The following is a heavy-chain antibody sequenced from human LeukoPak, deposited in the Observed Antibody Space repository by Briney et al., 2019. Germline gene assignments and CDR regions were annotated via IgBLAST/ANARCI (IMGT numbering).Heavy chain of an antibody. J-gene: IGHJ3*02. CDR2: ISGSDGST. D-gene: IGHD4-11*01. Sequence: RSGGSLRLSCAASGFIFSNYAMSWVRQAPGKGLEWVSGISGSDGSTNYADSVKGRFTISRENSKNTLYLQMNSLRAEDTAVYYCARSVTANAFDIWGQGTMVTVSS. CDR3: ARSVTANAFDI. V-gene: IGHV3-23*01. CDR1: GFIFSNYA.